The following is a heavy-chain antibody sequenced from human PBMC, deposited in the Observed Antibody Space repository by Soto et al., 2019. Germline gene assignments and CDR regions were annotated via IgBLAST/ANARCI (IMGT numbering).Heavy chain of an antibody. CDR2: IFYSGST. J-gene: IGHJ5*02. CDR3: ARLPTTADIDLLLDP. D-gene: IGHD2-2*01. Sequence: ASEAPCPTSKGSGGSISRSPSHWARILQPPGKGLEWIANIFYSGSTYYNPSLASRVTVSVGTSKNQFSLKLSSVTAADTAVYYCARLPTTADIDLLLDPWGQGTLVTVSS. V-gene: IGHV4-39*01. CDR1: GGSISRSPSH.